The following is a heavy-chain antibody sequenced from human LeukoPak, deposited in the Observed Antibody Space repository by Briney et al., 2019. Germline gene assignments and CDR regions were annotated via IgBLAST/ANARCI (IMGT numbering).Heavy chain of an antibody. D-gene: IGHD5-12*01. CDR2: ISGSGGST. V-gene: IGHV3-23*01. J-gene: IGHJ6*02. CDR3: AKARGSGARIPYYYYYGMDV. Sequence: GGSLRLSCAASGFTFSSYAMSWVRQAPGKGLEWVSAISGSGGSTYYADSAKGRFTISRDNSKNTLYLQMNSLRAEDTAVYYCAKARGSGARIPYYYYYGMDVWGQGTTVTVSS. CDR1: GFTFSSYA.